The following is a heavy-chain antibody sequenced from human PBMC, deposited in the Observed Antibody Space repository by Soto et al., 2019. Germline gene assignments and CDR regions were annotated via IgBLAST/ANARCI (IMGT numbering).Heavy chain of an antibody. CDR2: IFYNGVT. J-gene: IGHJ3*02. CDR3: ARGGTSGDYLEGFDI. V-gene: IGHV4-59*01. Sequence: PSETLSLTCTVSGGSISRYYWNWIRQPPGKGLEWIGFIFYNGVTYYSPSLKSRVTISVDTSKNQFSLKLSSVTAADTAVYYCARGGTSGDYLEGFDIWGQGTMVT. D-gene: IGHD4-17*01. CDR1: GGSISRYY.